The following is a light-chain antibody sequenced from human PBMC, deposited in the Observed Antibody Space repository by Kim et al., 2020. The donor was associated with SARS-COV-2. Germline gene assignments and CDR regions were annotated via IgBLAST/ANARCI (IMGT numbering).Light chain of an antibody. V-gene: IGLV3-19*01. Sequence: VALGQTVRITCQGDSLRTYYATWYQQKPGQAPILVIYGKNTRPSVIPDRFSGSTSGNTASLTITGTQAGDEADYYCNSRDSNDNVVFGGGTRLTVL. J-gene: IGLJ2*01. CDR3: NSRDSNDNVV. CDR2: GKN. CDR1: SLRTYY.